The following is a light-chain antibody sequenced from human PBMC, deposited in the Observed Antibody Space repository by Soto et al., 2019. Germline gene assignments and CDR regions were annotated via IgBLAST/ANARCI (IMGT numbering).Light chain of an antibody. J-gene: IGKJ5*01. CDR3: QQYNSWPPIT. V-gene: IGKV3-15*01. CDR1: ESVSSN. Sequence: EFVMTQSPATLSVYPGERATLSCRASESVSSNLAWYQQRPGQAPRLVIYGASTRATGIPARFSGGGSGTEFTLTISILQSEDFAGYYCQQYNSWPPITFGQRTRLEIK. CDR2: GAS.